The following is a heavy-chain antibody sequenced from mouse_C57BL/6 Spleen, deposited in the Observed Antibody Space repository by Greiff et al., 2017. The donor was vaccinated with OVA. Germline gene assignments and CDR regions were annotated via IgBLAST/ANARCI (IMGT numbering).Heavy chain of an antibody. D-gene: IGHD1-1*01. CDR1: GYTFTSYW. CDR3: ARPHYYSSSYYFDY. J-gene: IGHJ2*01. Sequence: QVQLQQPGAELVMPGASVKLSCKASGYTFTSYWMHWVKQRPGQGLEWIGEIDPSDSYTNSNQKFKGKSTLTVDKSSSAAYMQLSSLTSEDSAVYYCARPHYYSSSYYFDYWGQGTTLTVSS. V-gene: IGHV1-69*01. CDR2: IDPSDSYT.